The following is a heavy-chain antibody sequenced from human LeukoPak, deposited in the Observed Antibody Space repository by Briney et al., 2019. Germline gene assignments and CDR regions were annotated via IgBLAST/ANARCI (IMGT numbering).Heavy chain of an antibody. CDR2: IYHNGDT. Sequence: KASETLSLTCTVSGGSISSFYWSWIRQPPGKGLQWIGYIYHNGDTNYNPSLKSRVTISLDTSKNQFSLKLSSVTAADTAVYYCARHPPGYTVTTISRRGRWFDPWGQGTLVTVSS. CDR3: ARHPPGYTVTTISRRGRWFDP. V-gene: IGHV4-59*08. D-gene: IGHD4-17*01. CDR1: GGSISSFY. J-gene: IGHJ5*02.